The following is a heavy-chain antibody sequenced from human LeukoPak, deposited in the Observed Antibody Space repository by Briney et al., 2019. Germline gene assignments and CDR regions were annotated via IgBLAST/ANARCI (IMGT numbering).Heavy chain of an antibody. V-gene: IGHV4-38-2*01. Sequence: LETLSLTCAVSGYSISSGYYWGWVRQPPGKGLEWIGSIYHSGSTYYNSSLKSRVTISVDTSKNQFSLKLSSVTAADTAVYYCARHSGPYYDFWSGYYRDYYYYYYMDVWGKGTTVTVSS. CDR2: IYHSGST. CDR3: ARHSGPYYDFWSGYYRDYYYYYYMDV. D-gene: IGHD3-3*01. CDR1: GYSISSGYY. J-gene: IGHJ6*03.